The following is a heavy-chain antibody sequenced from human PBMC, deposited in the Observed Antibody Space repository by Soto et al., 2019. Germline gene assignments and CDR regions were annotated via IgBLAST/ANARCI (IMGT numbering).Heavy chain of an antibody. J-gene: IGHJ4*02. D-gene: IGHD3-22*01. CDR1: GYSFAGYW. CDR2: IDPSDSQT. Sequence: GESLKISCKGSGYSFAGYWITWVRQKPGKGLEWMGRIDPSDSQTYYSPSFRGHVTISVTKSITTVFLQWSSPRASDTAMYYCARQIYDSDTGPNFQYYFDSWGQGTPVTVSS. V-gene: IGHV5-10-1*01. CDR3: ARQIYDSDTGPNFQYYFDS.